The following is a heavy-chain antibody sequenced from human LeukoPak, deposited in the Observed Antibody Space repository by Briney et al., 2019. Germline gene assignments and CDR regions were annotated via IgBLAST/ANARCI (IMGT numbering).Heavy chain of an antibody. CDR2: IKEDGSER. D-gene: IGHD2-2*01. CDR1: GFTFSDYY. V-gene: IGHV3-7*01. J-gene: IGHJ6*04. Sequence: GGSLRLSCAASGFTFSDYYMSWVRQAPGKGLEWVANIKEDGSERYYGDSVKGRFTISRDNAKNSLALQMNSLRDEDTAVYYCARGTTVVVSAGILDVWGKGTTVTISS. CDR3: ARGTTVVVSAGILDV.